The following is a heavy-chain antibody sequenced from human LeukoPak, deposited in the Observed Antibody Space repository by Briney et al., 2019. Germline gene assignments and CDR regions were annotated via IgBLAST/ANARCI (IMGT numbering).Heavy chain of an antibody. J-gene: IGHJ4*02. D-gene: IGHD3-22*01. CDR1: GFSFNKYW. V-gene: IGHV3-74*01. CDR2: INGDGSNT. Sequence: GGSLRLSCAASGFSFNKYWMRWGRHAPGKGLLWVSRINGDGSNTSYADSVKGGFTISRDNAKNTLYLQMSSLRAEDTAVYYCATGNYYDSRGYYTFGHWGQGTLVTVSS. CDR3: ATGNYYDSRGYYTFGH.